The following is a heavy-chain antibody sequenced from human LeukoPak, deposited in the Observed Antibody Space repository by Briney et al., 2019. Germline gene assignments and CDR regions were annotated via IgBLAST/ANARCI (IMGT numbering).Heavy chain of an antibody. V-gene: IGHV4-59*01. Sequence: KPSETLSLTCTVSGGSISSYYWSWIRQPPGKGLEWIGYIYYSGSTNYNPSLKSRVTISVDTPKNQFSLKLSSVTAADTAVYYCARAQALNWFDPWGQGTLVTVSS. CDR2: IYYSGST. CDR1: GGSISSYY. J-gene: IGHJ5*02. CDR3: ARAQALNWFDP.